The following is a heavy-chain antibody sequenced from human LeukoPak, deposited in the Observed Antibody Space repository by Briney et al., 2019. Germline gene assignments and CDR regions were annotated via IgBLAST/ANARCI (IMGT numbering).Heavy chain of an antibody. V-gene: IGHV4-59*01. J-gene: IGHJ5*02. D-gene: IGHD2-2*01. CDR1: GGSISSYY. Sequence: SETLSLTCTVSGGSISSYYWSWIRQPPGKGLEWIGYIYYSGSTNYNPSLKSRVTISVDTSKNQFSLKLSSVTAADTAVYYCARVRGYCSSTSCYSGFDPWGQGTLVTVSS. CDR2: IYYSGST. CDR3: ARVRGYCSSTSCYSGFDP.